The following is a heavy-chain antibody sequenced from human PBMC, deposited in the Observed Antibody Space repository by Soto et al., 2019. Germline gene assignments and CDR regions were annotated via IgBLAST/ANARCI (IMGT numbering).Heavy chain of an antibody. V-gene: IGHV3-23*01. CDR3: ANQNTAKRAFDI. D-gene: IGHD2-21*02. CDR2: ISADISYT. J-gene: IGHJ3*02. Sequence: EAQLLESGGGLVQPGGSLRLSCAASGFDFINNAMAWVRLAPGKGLEWVSTISADISYTYYADAVRGRFTVSRDNSKNTVYLQMNSQRADDTAVYYCANQNTAKRAFDIWGQGTMVTVSS. CDR1: GFDFINNA.